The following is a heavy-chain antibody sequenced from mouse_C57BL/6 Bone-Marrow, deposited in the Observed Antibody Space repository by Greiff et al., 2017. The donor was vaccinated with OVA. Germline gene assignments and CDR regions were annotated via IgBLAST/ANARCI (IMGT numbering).Heavy chain of an antibody. Sequence: QVQLQQSGAELVRPGASVKLSCKASGYTFTSYGIRWVKQRPGQGLEWIGAIYPRSGNTYYNEKFKGKATLTADKYYSTAYMELSSLTSADSAVYFWARSYYSNCSWFAYWGQGTVVTVSA. V-gene: IGHV1-81*01. CDR2: IYPRSGNT. CDR3: ARSYYSNCSWFAY. J-gene: IGHJ3*01. D-gene: IGHD2-5*01. CDR1: GYTFTSYG.